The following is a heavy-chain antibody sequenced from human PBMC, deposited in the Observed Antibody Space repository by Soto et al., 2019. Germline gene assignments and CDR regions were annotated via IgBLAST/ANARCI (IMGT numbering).Heavy chain of an antibody. V-gene: IGHV3-21*01. CDR2: IITYNSYI. D-gene: IGHD2-2*01. Sequence: GESLKISCAASGFTFSNYSMNWVRQAPGKGLEWVSSIITYNSYIYYADSVKGRFTISRDNAKNSLYLQMNSLRAEDTAIYYCARVEDCSSTSCPDPYYYYYYYMDVWGKGTTVTVSS. J-gene: IGHJ6*03. CDR1: GFTFSNYS. CDR3: ARVEDCSSTSCPDPYYYYYYYMDV.